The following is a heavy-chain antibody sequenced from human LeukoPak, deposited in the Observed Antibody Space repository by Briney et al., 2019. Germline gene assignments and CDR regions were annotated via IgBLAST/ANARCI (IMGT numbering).Heavy chain of an antibody. CDR2: ISYNGTDT. V-gene: IGHV3-30-3*01. D-gene: IGHD3-22*01. Sequence: PGGSLRLSCRDSGFTFSHYAIHWVRQAPGKGLEWVTLISYNGTDTYYADSVRGRFTVSRDNSKNTLYLQMNSLRPEDTALYYCARGRYYYDTSGHFDYWGQGTLVTVSS. CDR1: GFTFSHYA. J-gene: IGHJ4*02. CDR3: ARGRYYYDTSGHFDY.